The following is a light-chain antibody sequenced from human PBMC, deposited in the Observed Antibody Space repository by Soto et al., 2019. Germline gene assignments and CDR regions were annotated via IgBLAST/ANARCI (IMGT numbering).Light chain of an antibody. J-gene: IGKJ1*01. V-gene: IGKV1-6*01. Sequence: IQLTQSPSSLSASVGDRVTITCRASQDMRSALGWYQQKPGKVPKLLIYAASTLQSGVPSRFSGSRSGTDFTLTISSLQPEDFATYYCLLDFSYFWAFGQGTKVDIK. CDR3: LLDFSYFWA. CDR1: QDMRSA. CDR2: AAS.